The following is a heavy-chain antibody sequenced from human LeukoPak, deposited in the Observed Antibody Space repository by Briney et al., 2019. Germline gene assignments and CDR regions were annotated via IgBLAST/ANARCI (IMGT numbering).Heavy chain of an antibody. CDR1: GGSFSGYY. CDR2: INHSGST. CDR3: ARGSPLGINWFDP. V-gene: IGHV4-34*01. J-gene: IGHJ5*02. D-gene: IGHD7-27*01. Sequence: SETLSLTCAVYGGSFSGYYWSWIRQPPGKGLEWIGEINHSGSTNYNPSLKSRVTISVDTSKNQFSLKLSSVTAADTAVYYCARGSPLGINWFDPWAREPWSPSPQ.